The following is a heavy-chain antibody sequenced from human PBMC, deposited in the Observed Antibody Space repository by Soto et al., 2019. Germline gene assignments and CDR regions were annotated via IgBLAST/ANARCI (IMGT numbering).Heavy chain of an antibody. J-gene: IGHJ6*02. CDR2: ISPNSGGT. CDR1: WYTFTGYY. D-gene: IGHD3-22*01. V-gene: IGHV1-2*02. Sequence: ASVQVSCQASWYTFTGYYMHWVRQAPGQGLEWMGWISPNSGGTNYAQKLQGRVTMTRDTSISTAYMELSRLRSDDTAVYYCASDFGDSSGYYYYYGMDVWGQGTTGTVSS. CDR3: ASDFGDSSGYYYYYGMDV.